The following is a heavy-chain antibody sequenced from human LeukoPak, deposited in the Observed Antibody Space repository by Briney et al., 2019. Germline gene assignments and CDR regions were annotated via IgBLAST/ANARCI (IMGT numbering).Heavy chain of an antibody. CDR2: IYTSGST. CDR3: AREMATIDY. Sequence: PSQTLSLTCTVSGGSISSGSYYWSWIRQPAGKGLEWIGRIYTSGSTNYNPSLKSRVTISVDTSKNQFSLKLSSVTAADTAVYYCAREMATIDYWGQGTLVTVSS. V-gene: IGHV4-61*02. CDR1: GGSISSGSYY. J-gene: IGHJ4*02. D-gene: IGHD5-24*01.